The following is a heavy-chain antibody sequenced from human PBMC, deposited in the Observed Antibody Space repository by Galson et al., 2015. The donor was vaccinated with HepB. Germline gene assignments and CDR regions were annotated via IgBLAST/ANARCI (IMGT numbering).Heavy chain of an antibody. Sequence: SVQVSCKVSGSTLTELSMHWVRQAPGQGLEWMGGFDPEDGETIYAQKFQGRVTMTEDTSTDTAYMELSSLRSEDTAVYYCATSSSSGWVFDYWGQGTLVTVSS. J-gene: IGHJ4*02. CDR1: GSTLTELS. V-gene: IGHV1-24*01. D-gene: IGHD6-19*01. CDR3: ATSSSSGWVFDY. CDR2: FDPEDGET.